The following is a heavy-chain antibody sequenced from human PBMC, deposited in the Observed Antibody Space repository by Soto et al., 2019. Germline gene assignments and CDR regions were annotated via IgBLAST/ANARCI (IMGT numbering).Heavy chain of an antibody. J-gene: IGHJ4*02. CDR1: GGSISSGDYY. Sequence: SETLSLTCTVSGGSISSGDYYWSWIRQPPGKGLEWIGYIYYSGSTYYNPSLKSQVTISVDTSKNQFSLKLSSVTAADTAVYYCARRGSGSYSDYWGQGTLVTVSS. CDR3: ARRGSGSYSDY. D-gene: IGHD3-10*01. CDR2: IYYSGST. V-gene: IGHV4-30-4*01.